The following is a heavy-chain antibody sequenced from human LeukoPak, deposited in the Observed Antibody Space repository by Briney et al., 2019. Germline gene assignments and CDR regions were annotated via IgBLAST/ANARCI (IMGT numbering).Heavy chain of an antibody. Sequence: GGSLRLSCAASEFTFSTYSMNWVRQAPGKGLEWVSSISGGSSYMYYADSVKGRFTISRDNAKNSLYLQMNSLRAEDTAVYYCARETPRRGETRDGYRWGQGTLVTVSS. V-gene: IGHV3-21*06. J-gene: IGHJ4*02. CDR3: ARETPRRGETRDGYR. D-gene: IGHD5-24*01. CDR1: EFTFSTYS. CDR2: ISGGSSYM.